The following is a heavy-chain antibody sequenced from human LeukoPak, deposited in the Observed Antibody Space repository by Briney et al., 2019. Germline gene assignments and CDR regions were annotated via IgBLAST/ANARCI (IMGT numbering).Heavy chain of an antibody. Sequence: KSSETLSLTCAVYGVSVSGYYWSWIRQPPGKGLEWIGEINHSGSTNYNPSLKSRVTISVDTSKNQFSLKLSSVTAADTAVYYCAKLGVSGSLTTQKPYYFDYWGQGTLVTVSS. CDR2: INHSGST. CDR1: GVSVSGYY. CDR3: AKLGVSGSLTTQKPYYFDY. D-gene: IGHD1-26*01. J-gene: IGHJ4*02. V-gene: IGHV4-34*01.